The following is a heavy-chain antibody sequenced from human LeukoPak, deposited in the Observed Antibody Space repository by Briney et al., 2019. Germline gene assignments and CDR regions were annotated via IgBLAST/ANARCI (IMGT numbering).Heavy chain of an antibody. CDR3: AREVLLWFGELSVGDY. J-gene: IGHJ4*02. CDR2: INSEGNST. CDR1: GFTFSKYW. Sequence: GGSLRLSCAASGFTFSKYWMHWVRQAPGKGLVWVSRINSEGNSTSYADSVKGRFTISRDNAKNSLYLQMNSLRAEDTAVYYCAREVLLWFGELSVGDYWGQGTLVTVSS. D-gene: IGHD3-10*01. V-gene: IGHV3-74*01.